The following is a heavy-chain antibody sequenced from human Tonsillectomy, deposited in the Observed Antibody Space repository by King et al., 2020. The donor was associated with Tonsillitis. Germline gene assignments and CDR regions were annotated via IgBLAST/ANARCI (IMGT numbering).Heavy chain of an antibody. D-gene: IGHD2-21*01. V-gene: IGHV3-74*01. Sequence: VQLVESGGGLVQPGGSLRLSCAASGFTFSIYWMHWVRQVPGKGLMWVSRTNPDGSDTAYADSGKGRFTISRDNPKNTLYLQMNILRAEDTAVYYCVGLACGGDCSAWGQGTLVTVSS. CDR1: GFTFSIYW. CDR2: TNPDGSDT. CDR3: VGLACGGDCSA. J-gene: IGHJ5*02.